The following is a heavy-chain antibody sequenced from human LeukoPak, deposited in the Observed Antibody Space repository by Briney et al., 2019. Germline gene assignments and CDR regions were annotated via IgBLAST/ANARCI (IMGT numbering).Heavy chain of an antibody. V-gene: IGHV3-30*04. D-gene: IGHD5-12*01. CDR1: GFTFSSYA. Sequence: GGSLRLSCAASGFTFSSYAMHWVRQAPGKGLEWVAVISYDGSNKYYADSVKGRFTISRDNSKNTLYLQMNSLRAEDTAVYYCARDRARVFDYWGQGTLVTVSS. CDR2: ISYDGSNK. J-gene: IGHJ4*02. CDR3: ARDRARVFDY.